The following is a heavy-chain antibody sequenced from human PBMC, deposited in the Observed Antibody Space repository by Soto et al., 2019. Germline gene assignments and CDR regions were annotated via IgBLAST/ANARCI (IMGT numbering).Heavy chain of an antibody. CDR1: GFRFKSFV. CDR2: TSYDGNNK. J-gene: IGHJ4*02. D-gene: IGHD3-16*01. V-gene: IGHV3-30*19. Sequence: QVQLVESGGGVVQPGTSLRLSCAASGFRFKSFVMHWVRQAPGKGLEWVEFTSYDGNNKDYGDSVKGRFTVSRDNSQNTLHLQMDFLRPEDTALYYCARWGTTGGFDLWGQGTLVSVSS. CDR3: ARWGTTGGFDL.